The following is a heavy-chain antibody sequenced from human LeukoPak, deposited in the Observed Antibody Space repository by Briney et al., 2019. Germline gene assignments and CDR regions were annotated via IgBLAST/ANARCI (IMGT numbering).Heavy chain of an antibody. CDR2: ISYDGSKK. CDR3: TKEGLPSGSSWSAWFDP. D-gene: IGHD3-10*01. J-gene: IGHJ5*02. CDR1: GFTFSNYA. Sequence: GGSLRLSCAASGFTFSNYAIHWVRQAPGKGLEWVAVISYDGSKKYYADSVKGRFTISRDNAKNTLYLQMNSLKPEDTAVYYCTKEGLPSGSSWSAWFDPWGQGTLVTVSS. V-gene: IGHV3-30*04.